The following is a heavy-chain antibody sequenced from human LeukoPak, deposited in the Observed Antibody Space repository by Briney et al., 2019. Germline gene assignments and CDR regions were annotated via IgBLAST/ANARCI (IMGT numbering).Heavy chain of an antibody. D-gene: IGHD3-3*01. CDR3: ARAYYDFWSGLPVDY. CDR2: INPNSGGT. CDR1: GYTFTGYY. J-gene: IGHJ4*02. Sequence: ASVKVSCKAPGYTFTGYYMHWVRQAPGQGLEWMGWINPNSGGTNYAQKFQGRVTMTRDTSISTAYMELSRLRSDDTAVYYCARAYYDFWSGLPVDYWGQGTLVTVSS. V-gene: IGHV1-2*02.